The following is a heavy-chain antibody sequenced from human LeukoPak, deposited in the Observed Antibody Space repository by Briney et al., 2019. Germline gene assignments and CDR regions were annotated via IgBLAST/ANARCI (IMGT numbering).Heavy chain of an antibody. D-gene: IGHD1-26*01. V-gene: IGHV4-30-2*01. J-gene: IGHJ4*02. CDR3: ARGHSGSYYFDY. CDR1: GGSISSGGYS. Sequence: SQTLSLTCAVSGGSISSGGYSWSWIRQPPGTGLEWIGYIYHSGSTYYNPSLKSRVTISVDRSKNQFSLKLSSVTAADTAVYYCARGHSGSYYFDYWGQGTLVTVSS. CDR2: IYHSGST.